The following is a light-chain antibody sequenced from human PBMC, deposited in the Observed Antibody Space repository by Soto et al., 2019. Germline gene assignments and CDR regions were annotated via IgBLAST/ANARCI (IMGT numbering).Light chain of an antibody. CDR1: SSNIGSNS. Sequence: QSALTQPPSASGTPGQRVTTSCSGSSSNIGSNSVNWYQQLPGTAPKLLIYSNDRRPSGVPDRFSGSKSGTSASLAISGLQSEDEADYYCAAWDGSLNGYVFGTGTKVTVL. CDR3: AAWDGSLNGYV. CDR2: SND. V-gene: IGLV1-44*01. J-gene: IGLJ1*01.